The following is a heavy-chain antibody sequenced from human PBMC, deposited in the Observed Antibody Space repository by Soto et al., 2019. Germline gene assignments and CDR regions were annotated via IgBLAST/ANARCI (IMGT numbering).Heavy chain of an antibody. CDR3: ATIFIRRFDY. CDR2: ITGSGGST. D-gene: IGHD2-21*01. J-gene: IGHJ4*02. V-gene: IGHV3-23*01. CDR1: GFSFSDYA. Sequence: GGSLRLSCAASGFSFSDYAMTWVRQPPGMGLEWVSSITGSGGSTYYADSVKGRFIISRDNSKNTLYLQMNSVGAEDTAVYYCATIFIRRFDYWGLGTLVTVSS.